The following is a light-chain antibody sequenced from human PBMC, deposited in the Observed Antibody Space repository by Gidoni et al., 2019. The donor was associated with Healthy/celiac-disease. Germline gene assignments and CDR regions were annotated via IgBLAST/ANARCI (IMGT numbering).Light chain of an antibody. V-gene: IGLV1-40*01. CDR3: QSYDSSLSVV. Sequence: QSVLTPPPSVTGAPGQRVNISCTGSSSNIGAGYDVHWYQQLPGTAPKLLISGNSNRPSGVPDLFSGSKSGTSASLAITGLQAEDEADYYCQSYDSSLSVVFGGGTKLTVL. J-gene: IGLJ2*01. CDR2: GNS. CDR1: SSNIGAGYD.